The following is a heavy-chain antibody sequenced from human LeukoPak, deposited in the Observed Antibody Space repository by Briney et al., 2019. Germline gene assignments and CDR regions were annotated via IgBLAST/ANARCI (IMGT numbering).Heavy chain of an antibody. CDR3: ASERTGKVARY. D-gene: IGHD5-12*01. CDR1: GXTFSSYC. V-gene: IGHV3-7*05. J-gene: IGHJ4*02. Sequence: GGSLRLSCAASGXTFSSYCMSWVRQALGKGLEWVANIKQDGSEEYYVDSVKGRFTISRDNAKNSLYLQMNSLRAEDTAVYYCASERTGKVARYWGQGTLVTVSS. CDR2: IKQDGSEE.